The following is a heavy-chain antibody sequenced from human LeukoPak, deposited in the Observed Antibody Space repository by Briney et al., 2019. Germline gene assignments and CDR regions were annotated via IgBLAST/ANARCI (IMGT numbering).Heavy chain of an antibody. CDR3: ARDPWGSDYYDSSGPSFDY. CDR2: ISSSGSTI. Sequence: GGSLRLSCAASGFTFSDYYMSWIRQAPGKGLEWVSYISSSGSTIYYADSVKGRFTISRDNAKNSLYLQMNSLRAEDTAVYYCARDPWGSDYYDSSGPSFDYWGQGTLVTVSS. CDR1: GFTFSDYY. D-gene: IGHD3-22*01. V-gene: IGHV3-11*04. J-gene: IGHJ4*02.